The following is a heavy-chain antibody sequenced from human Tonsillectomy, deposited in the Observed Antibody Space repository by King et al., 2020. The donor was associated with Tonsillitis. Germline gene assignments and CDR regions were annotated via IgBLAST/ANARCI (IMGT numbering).Heavy chain of an antibody. D-gene: IGHD2-21*02. CDR3: ARDAMSVVTAINDAFDI. CDR1: GFTFSSYW. Sequence: VQLVESGGGLVQPGGSLRISCAASGFTFSSYWMSWVRQAPGKGLEWGAKIKQDGRVKYYVDSVKGRLTISSANAQHSLYLQMNSLRAEDTAVYYCARDAMSVVTAINDAFDIWGQGTMVTVSS. CDR2: IKQDGRVK. V-gene: IGHV3-7*01. J-gene: IGHJ3*02.